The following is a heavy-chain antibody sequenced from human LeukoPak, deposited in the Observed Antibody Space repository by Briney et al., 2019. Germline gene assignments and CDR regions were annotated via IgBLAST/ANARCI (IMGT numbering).Heavy chain of an antibody. J-gene: IGHJ4*02. CDR2: IYHSGST. CDR3: ARGGGYASPIGY. CDR1: GGSVSTYY. D-gene: IGHD5-12*01. V-gene: IGHV4-59*02. Sequence: SETLSLTCTLSGGSVSTYYWSWIRQPPGKGLEWIGYIYHSGSTNYNPSLKSRVTISVDTSKNQFSLKLSSVTAADTAVYYCARGGGYASPIGYWGQGALVTVSS.